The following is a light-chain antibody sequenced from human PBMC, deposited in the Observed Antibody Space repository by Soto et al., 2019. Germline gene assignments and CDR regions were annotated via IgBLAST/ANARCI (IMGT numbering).Light chain of an antibody. V-gene: IGKV1-39*01. CDR3: QQYYSFPLT. Sequence: DIQMTQSPSSLSASVGDRVTITCRASQSIGNYLSWYQQKPGKAPNLLIYTASSLQSGVPSRFSGSGSGTDFTLTISCLQSEDFATYYCQQYYSFPLTFGGGTKVDIK. J-gene: IGKJ4*01. CDR1: QSIGNY. CDR2: TAS.